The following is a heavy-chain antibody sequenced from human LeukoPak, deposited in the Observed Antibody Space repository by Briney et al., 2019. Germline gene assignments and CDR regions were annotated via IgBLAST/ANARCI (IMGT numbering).Heavy chain of an antibody. CDR1: GGSISSYY. CDR3: ARAIVATITDYYYYMDV. Sequence: SETLSLTCTVSGGSISSYYWSWIRQPPGKGLEWSGYIYYSGSTNYNPSLKSRVTISVDTSKNQFSLKLSSVTAADTAVYYCARAIVATITDYYYYMDVWGKGTTVTISS. CDR2: IYYSGST. V-gene: IGHV4-59*01. D-gene: IGHD5-12*01. J-gene: IGHJ6*03.